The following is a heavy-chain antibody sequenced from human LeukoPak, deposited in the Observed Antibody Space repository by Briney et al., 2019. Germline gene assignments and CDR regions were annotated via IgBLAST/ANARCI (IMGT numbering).Heavy chain of an antibody. V-gene: IGHV4-34*01. CDR3: ASERLLWGSYYFDY. Sequence: SETLSLTCAVYGGSFSGYYWSWIRQPPGKGLEWIGEINHSGSTNYNPSLKSRVTISVDTSKNQFSLKLSSVTAADTAVYYCASERLLWGSYYFDYWGQGTLVTVSS. CDR2: INHSGST. D-gene: IGHD3-10*01. J-gene: IGHJ4*02. CDR1: GGSFSGYY.